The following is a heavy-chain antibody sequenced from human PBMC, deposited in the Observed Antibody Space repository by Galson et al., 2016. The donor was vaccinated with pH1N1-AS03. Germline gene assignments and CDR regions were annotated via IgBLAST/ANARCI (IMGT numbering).Heavy chain of an antibody. Sequence: ETLSLTCAVSSRSLNGAYWTWIRQAPGKGLEWIGETIPGRGTTYHPSLRRRVTIPLDTSKNQVSLRLTYRPAADTPVYYCARRPTGIDYWGPGALVTVSA. D-gene: IGHD3-10*01. CDR2: TIPGRGT. J-gene: IGHJ4*02. CDR1: SRSLNGAY. V-gene: IGHV4-34*12. CDR3: ARRPTGIDY.